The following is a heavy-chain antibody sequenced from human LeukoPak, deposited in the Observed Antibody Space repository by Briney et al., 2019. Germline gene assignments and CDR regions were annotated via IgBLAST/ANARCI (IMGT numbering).Heavy chain of an antibody. CDR3: AKDVRDGYSPFDY. D-gene: IGHD5-24*01. Sequence: ASVKVSCKASGYAFTRHYMHWVRQAPGQGLEWMGWISAYNGNTNYAQKLQGRVTMTTDTSTSTAYMELRSLRSDDTAVYYCAKDVRDGYSPFDYWGQGTLVTVSS. V-gene: IGHV1-18*01. CDR1: GYAFTRHY. J-gene: IGHJ4*02. CDR2: ISAYNGNT.